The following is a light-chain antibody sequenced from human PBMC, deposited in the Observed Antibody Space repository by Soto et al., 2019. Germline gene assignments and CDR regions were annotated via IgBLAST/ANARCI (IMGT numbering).Light chain of an antibody. CDR3: QQYGSSPTT. V-gene: IGKV3-20*01. CDR2: GAS. CDR1: QSVFNNH. Sequence: EIVLTQSPATLSLSPGERPTLPCGASQSVFNNHIGWYQQKPGQAPRRLIFGASFRATGIPDRFSGSGSGTDFTLTISRLEPEDFAVYYCQQYGSSPTTFGQGTKVDI. J-gene: IGKJ1*01.